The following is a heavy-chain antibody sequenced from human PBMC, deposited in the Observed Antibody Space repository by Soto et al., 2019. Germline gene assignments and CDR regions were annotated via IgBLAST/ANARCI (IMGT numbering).Heavy chain of an antibody. CDR2: INPNSGGT. Sequence: GASVKVSCKASGYTFTGYYMHWVRQAPGQGLEWMGWINPNSGGTNYAQKFQGRVTMTRDTSISTAYMELSRLRSDDTAVYYCARDQGDFEELAIDYWGQGTLVTVSS. V-gene: IGHV1-2*02. D-gene: IGHD3-9*01. J-gene: IGHJ4*02. CDR1: GYTFTGYY. CDR3: ARDQGDFEELAIDY.